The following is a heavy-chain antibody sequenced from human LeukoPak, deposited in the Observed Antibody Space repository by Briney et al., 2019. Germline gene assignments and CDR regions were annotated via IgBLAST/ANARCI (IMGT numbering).Heavy chain of an antibody. D-gene: IGHD3-22*01. Sequence: ASVTVSCKASGYTFTSYAMHWVRQAPGQRVEWMGWINAGNGNTKYSQKFQGRVTITRDTSASTAYMELSSLRSEDTAVYYCATSAAIPYYYDSSGYRLTAFDIWGQGTMVTVSS. J-gene: IGHJ3*02. CDR1: GYTFTSYA. CDR3: ATSAAIPYYYDSSGYRLTAFDI. CDR2: INAGNGNT. V-gene: IGHV1-3*01.